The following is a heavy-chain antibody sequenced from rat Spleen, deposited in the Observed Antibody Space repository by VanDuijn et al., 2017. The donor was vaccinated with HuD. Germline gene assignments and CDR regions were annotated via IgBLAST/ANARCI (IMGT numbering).Heavy chain of an antibody. CDR1: GFTFSSFP. Sequence: EVQLVESGGGLVQPGRSLKLSCAASGFTFSSFPMAWVRQAPTKGLEWVATISYDGSSTYCRDSVKGRFTISRDNPKSTLYLQMDSLRPEDTATYYCARHGGLRNWFAYWGQGTLVTVSS. CDR2: ISYDGSST. J-gene: IGHJ3*01. CDR3: ARHGGLRNWFAY. V-gene: IGHV5-29*01. D-gene: IGHD1-11*01.